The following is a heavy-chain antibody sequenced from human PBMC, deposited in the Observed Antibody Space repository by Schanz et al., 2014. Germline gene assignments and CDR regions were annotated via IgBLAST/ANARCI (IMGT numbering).Heavy chain of an antibody. CDR3: ARAMIVVVVGAGNGMDV. CDR1: GFTFSTYS. D-gene: IGHD2-15*01. Sequence: QVHLVESGGGVVQPGRSLRLSCAASGFTFSTYSMNWVRQAPGKGLEWVAVIWYDGSKTYYVDSVKGRFTISRDNSKNTLYLQMNSLRAEDTAVYYCARAMIVVVVGAGNGMDVWGQGTTVTVSS. CDR2: IWYDGSKT. J-gene: IGHJ6*02. V-gene: IGHV3-33*08.